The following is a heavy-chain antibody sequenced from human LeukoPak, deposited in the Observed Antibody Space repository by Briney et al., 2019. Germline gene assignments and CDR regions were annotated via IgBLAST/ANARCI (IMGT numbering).Heavy chain of an antibody. CDR1: GLTFSNCR. CDR2: IKEDGTET. D-gene: IGHD3-10*01. V-gene: IGHV3-7*04. J-gene: IGHJ4*02. CDR3: ARQNNYHGSGSTIFDY. Sequence: GGSLRLSCVVSGLTFSNCRMTWVRQAPGRGLEWVANIKEDGTETSYVGSVKGRFTISRDNAKNSLYLQMDSLRAEDTAVYYCARQNNYHGSGSTIFDYWGQGTLVTVSS.